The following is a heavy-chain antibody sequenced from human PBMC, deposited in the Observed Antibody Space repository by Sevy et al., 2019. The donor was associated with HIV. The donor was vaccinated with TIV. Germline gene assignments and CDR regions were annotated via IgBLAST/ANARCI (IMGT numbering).Heavy chain of an antibody. CDR1: GGTFSSYA. J-gene: IGHJ5*02. CDR3: ASLICSSTSCYAGGDNCFDP. Sequence: ASVKVSCKASGGTFSSYAISWVRQAPGQGLEWMGGIIPIFGTANYAQKFQGRVTITADESTSTAYMVLSSLRSEDTAVYYCASLICSSTSCYAGGDNCFDPWGQGTLVTVSS. V-gene: IGHV1-69*13. D-gene: IGHD2-2*01. CDR2: IIPIFGTA.